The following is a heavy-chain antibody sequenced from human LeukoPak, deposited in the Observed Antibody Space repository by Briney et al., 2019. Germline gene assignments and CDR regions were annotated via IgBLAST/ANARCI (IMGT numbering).Heavy chain of an antibody. Sequence: GGSLRLSCAASGFTFSDYYMSWIRQAPGKGLEWVSYISSSGSNIYYADSVKGRFTISRDNAKNSLYLQMNSLRAEDTAVYYCANSPGEWDYGDYFDYWGQGTMVTVSS. V-gene: IGHV3-11*04. CDR3: ANSPGEWDYGDYFDY. J-gene: IGHJ4*02. CDR2: ISSSGSNI. D-gene: IGHD4-17*01. CDR1: GFTFSDYY.